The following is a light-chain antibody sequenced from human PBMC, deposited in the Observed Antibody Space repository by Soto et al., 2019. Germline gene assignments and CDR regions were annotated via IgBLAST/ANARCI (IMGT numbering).Light chain of an antibody. J-gene: IGKJ1*01. V-gene: IGKV1-5*03. CDR1: QTISSW. CDR2: QAS. Sequence: IQMTQSPSALSASVGDRFTITCRASQTISSWLACYQQKPGEAPRLLIYQASSLETEVPSRLSGSGSGKEFPITISSLQPGDFATYYCQQYNSYSLTFGQGTKV. CDR3: QQYNSYSLT.